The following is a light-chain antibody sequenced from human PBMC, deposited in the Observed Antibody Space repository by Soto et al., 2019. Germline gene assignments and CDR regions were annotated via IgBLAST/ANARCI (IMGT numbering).Light chain of an antibody. CDR2: TTN. V-gene: IGLV1-44*01. CDR3: AAWDDSLNGHV. CDR1: SSNIGTSS. Sequence: QPVLTQPHSASGTPGQRVTISCSGSSSNIGTSSVHWFQQLPGTAPKLLSSTTNQRPSGVPERFSGSKSGTSASLAISGLQSEDEADYYCAAWDDSLNGHVFGTGTKLTVL. J-gene: IGLJ1*01.